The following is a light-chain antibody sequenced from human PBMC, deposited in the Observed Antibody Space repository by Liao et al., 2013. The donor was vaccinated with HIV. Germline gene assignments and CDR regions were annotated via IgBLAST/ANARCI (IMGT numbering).Light chain of an antibody. CDR3: QAWDSSTPVV. CDR2: QDR. V-gene: IGLV3-1*01. CDR1: KLGDKY. J-gene: IGLJ2*01. Sequence: SYELTQPPSVSVSPGQTASITCSGDKLGDKYGCWYQQKPGQSPVLVIYQDRKRPSGIPERFSGSNSGNTATLTISGTQAMDEADYYCQAWDSSTPVVFGGGTKLTVL.